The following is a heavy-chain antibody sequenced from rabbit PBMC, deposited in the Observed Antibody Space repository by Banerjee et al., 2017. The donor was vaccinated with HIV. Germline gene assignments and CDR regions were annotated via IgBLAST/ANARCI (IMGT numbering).Heavy chain of an antibody. CDR2: IYIGDGDI. CDR3: AMAYAGYGAAITRLDL. J-gene: IGHJ6*01. D-gene: IGHD7-1*01. CDR1: GFSFSRYW. V-gene: IGHV1S45*01. Sequence: QEQLEESGGDLVKPEGSLTLTCTASGFSFSRYWMCWVRQAPGKGLEWIACIYIGDGDIYYASWAKGRFTISKTSSTTVTLQMTSLTAADTATYFCAMAYAGYGAAITRLDLWGPGTLVTVS.